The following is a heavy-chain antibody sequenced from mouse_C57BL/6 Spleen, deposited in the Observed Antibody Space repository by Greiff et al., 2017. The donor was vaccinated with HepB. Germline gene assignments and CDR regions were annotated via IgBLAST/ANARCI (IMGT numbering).Heavy chain of an antibody. CDR3: ARPNFDV. CDR2: IYPGDGDT. J-gene: IGHJ1*03. Sequence: VQLQESGPELVKPGASVKIFCKASGYAFSSSWMNWVKQRPGKGLEWIGRIYPGDGDTNYNGKFKGKATLTADKSSSTAYMQLSSLTSEDSAVYFCARPNFDVWGTGTTVTVSS. V-gene: IGHV1-82*01. CDR1: GYAFSSSW.